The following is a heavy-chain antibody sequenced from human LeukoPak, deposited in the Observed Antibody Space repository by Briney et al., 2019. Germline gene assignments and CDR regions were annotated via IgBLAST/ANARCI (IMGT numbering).Heavy chain of an antibody. CDR1: GGSISSGGYY. J-gene: IGHJ6*02. CDR2: IYYSGST. V-gene: IGHV4-31*03. CDR3: ARAGPGFYYDSSGYYSFSDYGMDV. D-gene: IGHD3-22*01. Sequence: PSETLSLACTVSGGSISSGGYYWRWIRQHPGKGLEWIGYIYYSGSTYYNPSLKSRVTISVDTSKNQFSLKLSSVTAADTAVYYCARAGPGFYYDSSGYYSFSDYGMDVWGQGTTVTVSS.